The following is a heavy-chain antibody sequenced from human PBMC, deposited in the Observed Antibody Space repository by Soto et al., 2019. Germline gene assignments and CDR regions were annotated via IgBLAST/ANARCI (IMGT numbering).Heavy chain of an antibody. CDR1: GFTFGRHW. D-gene: IGHD6-13*01. Sequence: PGGSLRLSCAGSGFTFGRHWMTWVRQAPGKGLEWVANIKEDGSEIYYVDSVKGRFTISRDNAKNSVYLQMNSLRAEDTAVYYCAKDPARYSSSWSFDYWGQGTLVTVSS. V-gene: IGHV3-7*03. CDR3: AKDPARYSSSWSFDY. CDR2: IKEDGSEI. J-gene: IGHJ4*02.